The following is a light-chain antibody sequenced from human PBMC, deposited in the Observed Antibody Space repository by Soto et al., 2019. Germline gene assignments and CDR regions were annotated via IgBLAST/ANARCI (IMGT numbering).Light chain of an antibody. V-gene: IGLV2-8*01. CDR1: STDVGNYNY. CDR3: SSYAGSNNWV. CDR2: DVN. Sequence: QSALTQPPSASGSPGQSLTISCTGTSTDVGNYNYVSWYQQHPGKAPKLMISDVNRRPSGVPDRFSGSKSGNTASLTVSGLQAEDEADYYCSSYAGSNNWVFGGGTKHRP. J-gene: IGLJ3*02.